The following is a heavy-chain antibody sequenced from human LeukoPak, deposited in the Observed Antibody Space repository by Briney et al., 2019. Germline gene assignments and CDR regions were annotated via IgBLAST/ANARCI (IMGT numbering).Heavy chain of an antibody. CDR3: ARDRGIVVADIQSYFDY. D-gene: IGHD2-15*01. J-gene: IGHJ4*02. V-gene: IGHV3-30-3*01. CDR2: ISYDGSNK. CDR1: GFTFSSYA. Sequence: GRSLRLSCAPSGFTFSSYAMHWVRQAPGKGLEWVAVISYDGSNKYYADSVKGRSTISRDNSKNTLYLQMNSLRAEDTAVYYCARDRGIVVADIQSYFDYWGQGTLVTVSS.